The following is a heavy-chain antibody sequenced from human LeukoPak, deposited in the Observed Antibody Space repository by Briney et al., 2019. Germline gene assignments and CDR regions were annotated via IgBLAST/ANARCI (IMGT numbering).Heavy chain of an antibody. CDR3: ARVAEATTVVSPDYFHY. CDR1: GYTFTDYY. CDR2: INPNSGGT. J-gene: IGHJ4*02. V-gene: IGHV1-2*02. Sequence: ASVKVSCKASGYTFTDYYMHWVRQAPGQGLEWMGWINPNSGGTSYAQKFQGRVTMTRDTSITTAYMNLSRQRSDDTAVYYCARVAEATTVVSPDYFHYWGQGTLVTVSS. D-gene: IGHD4-23*01.